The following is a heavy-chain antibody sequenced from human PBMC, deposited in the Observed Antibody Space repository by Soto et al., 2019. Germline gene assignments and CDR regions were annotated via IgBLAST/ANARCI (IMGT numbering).Heavy chain of an antibody. CDR2: IYYSGST. CDR3: ARVALLCFGGGPKLRTGFWFDP. D-gene: IGHD3-10*01. CDR1: GGSISSSSYF. J-gene: IGHJ5*02. Sequence: LSLTCSVSGGSISSSSYFWGWIRQPPGKGLEWIGSIYYSGSTYYNPSLKSRVTVSVDTSKNQFSLKLSSVTAAVSAVYYCARVALLCFGGGPKLRTGFWFDPWGQGTLVTVSS. V-gene: IGHV4-39*01.